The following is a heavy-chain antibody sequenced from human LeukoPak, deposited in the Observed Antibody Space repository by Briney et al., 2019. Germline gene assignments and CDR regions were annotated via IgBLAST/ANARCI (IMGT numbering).Heavy chain of an antibody. Sequence: YPSGTLCLTCAASGFTISSYDWSWIRQPPGKGLEWIWYICYSGSTNYNPSLKSRVSISVDTSKNQFSLKLSSVTAADTAVDYCARDSPYGDYPFDYWGQGTLVTVSS. CDR3: ARDSPYGDYPFDY. CDR2: ICYSGST. V-gene: IGHV4-59*01. CDR1: GFTISSYD. J-gene: IGHJ4*02. D-gene: IGHD4-17*01.